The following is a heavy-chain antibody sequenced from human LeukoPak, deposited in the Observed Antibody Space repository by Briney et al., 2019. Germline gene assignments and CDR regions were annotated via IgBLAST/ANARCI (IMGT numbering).Heavy chain of an antibody. CDR3: ARQDHGPDY. CDR1: GFTVINNY. D-gene: IGHD1-14*01. J-gene: IGHJ4*02. V-gene: IGHV3-7*01. Sequence: GGSLRLPCAASGFTVINNYMTWDRQAPGKGLEWVANINKDRSEKNYVDSVKGRFTISRDNAKNSLYLQMNYLRPEDTAVYYCARQDHGPDYWGQGTLVTVSS. CDR2: INKDRSEK.